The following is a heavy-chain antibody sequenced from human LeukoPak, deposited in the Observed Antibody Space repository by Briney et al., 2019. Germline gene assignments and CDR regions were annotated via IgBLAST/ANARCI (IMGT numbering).Heavy chain of an antibody. CDR2: TYYRSKWYN. CDR1: GDSVSSNSAA. CDR3: ARGLLWFGELSSYYYYMDV. Sequence: SQTLSLTCAISGDSVSSNSAAWNWIRQSPSRGLEWLGRTYYRSKWYNDYAVSVKSRITINPDTSKNQFSLQLNSVTPEDTAVYYCARGLLWFGELSSYYYYMDVWGQGTMVTVSS. V-gene: IGHV6-1*01. J-gene: IGHJ6*03. D-gene: IGHD3-10*01.